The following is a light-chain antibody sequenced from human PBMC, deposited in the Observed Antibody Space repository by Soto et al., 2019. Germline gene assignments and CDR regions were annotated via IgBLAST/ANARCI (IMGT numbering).Light chain of an antibody. Sequence: DIVMTQSPDSLAVSLGERATINCKSSQSVLYSSNNKYYLSWCQQKPGQPPKVLIYWASTRESGVPDRFSGSGSGTDFTLTIISLQAEDVAVYYCQQCYSTPRTFGQGTKVEIK. V-gene: IGKV4-1*01. J-gene: IGKJ1*01. CDR3: QQCYSTPRT. CDR1: QSVLYSSNNKYY. CDR2: WAS.